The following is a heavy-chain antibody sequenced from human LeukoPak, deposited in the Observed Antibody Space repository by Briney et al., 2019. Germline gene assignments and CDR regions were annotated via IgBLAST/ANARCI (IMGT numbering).Heavy chain of an antibody. D-gene: IGHD1-26*01. CDR1: GLTLSNYW. CDR2: IKQDGSEK. J-gene: IGHJ4*02. V-gene: IGHV3-7*03. CDR3: AARSSGNPYF. Sequence: GGSLRLSRTASGLTLSNYWMIWVRQAPGKGLQWVAKIKQDGSEKYYVDSVKGRFTISRDNAENSLYLQMNSLRVEDTAVYYCAARSSGNPYFWGQGTLVTVSS.